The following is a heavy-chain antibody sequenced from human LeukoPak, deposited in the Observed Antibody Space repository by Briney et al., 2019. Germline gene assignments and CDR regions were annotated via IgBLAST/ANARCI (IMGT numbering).Heavy chain of an antibody. Sequence: GGSLRLSCAASGFTFSDYWMQWVRQAPGKGLEWVSVISGSTFYTYYADSVKGRFTISRDNSKNTLYLQMNSLRAEDTAVYYCAQGLAWYFDLWGRGTLVTVSS. CDR3: AQGLAWYFDL. CDR1: GFTFSDYW. J-gene: IGHJ2*01. CDR2: ISGSTFYT. V-gene: IGHV3-23*01.